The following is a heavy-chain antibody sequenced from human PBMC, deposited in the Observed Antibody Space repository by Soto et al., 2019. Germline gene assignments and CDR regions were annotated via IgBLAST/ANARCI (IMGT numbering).Heavy chain of an antibody. V-gene: IGHV1-8*01. CDR1: GYTFTTYD. J-gene: IGHJ4*02. CDR3: ARRKERSGPHYFDS. D-gene: IGHD1-1*01. CDR2: MNPYNGNA. Sequence: ASVKVSCKASGYTFTTYDINWVRQAPGQGLEWMGWMNPYNGNAGYAQKFQGRVTMTRNTSISTAYMELTSLKSNDTAVYFCARRKERSGPHYFDSWGQGTLVTVSS.